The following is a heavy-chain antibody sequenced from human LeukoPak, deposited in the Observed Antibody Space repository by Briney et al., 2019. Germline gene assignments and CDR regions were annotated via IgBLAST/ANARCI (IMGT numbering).Heavy chain of an antibody. V-gene: IGHV4-34*01. D-gene: IGHD3-10*01. CDR2: TNHSGST. J-gene: IGHJ5*02. CDR1: GGSFSGYY. Sequence: SETLSLTCAVYGGSFSGYYWSWIRQPPGKGLEWIGETNHSGSTNYNPSLKSRVTISVDTSKNQLSLKLSSVTAADTAVYYCAREKGTMVRGVILSTGFDPWGQGTLVTVSS. CDR3: AREKGTMVRGVILSTGFDP.